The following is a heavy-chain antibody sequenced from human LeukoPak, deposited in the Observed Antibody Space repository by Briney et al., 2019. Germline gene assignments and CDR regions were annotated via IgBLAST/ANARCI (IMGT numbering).Heavy chain of an antibody. CDR2: ISTYNGDT. V-gene: IGHV1-18*01. Sequence: ASVKVSCKASGYTFTTYGISWVRQAPGQGLEWMGWISTYNGDTKYAQKVQGRVTMTTDTSTTTAYMELRSLRSDDTAVYYCARDWYYDILTGSFDTFDIWGQGTMVAVSS. CDR1: GYTFTTYG. J-gene: IGHJ3*02. CDR3: ARDWYYDILTGSFDTFDI. D-gene: IGHD3-9*01.